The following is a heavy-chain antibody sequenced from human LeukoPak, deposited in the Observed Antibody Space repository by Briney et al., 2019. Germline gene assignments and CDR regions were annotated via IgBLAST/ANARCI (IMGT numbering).Heavy chain of an antibody. CDR3: ARGTTGTTKFDY. V-gene: IGHV3-30-3*01. CDR1: GFTFSSYA. CDR2: ISYDGSNK. D-gene: IGHD1-1*01. J-gene: IGHJ4*02. Sequence: GGSLRLSCAASGFTFSSYAMHWVRQAPGKGLEWVAVISYDGSNKYYADSVKGRFTISRDNSKNTLYLQMNSPRAEDTAVYYCARGTTGTTKFDYWGQGTLVTVSS.